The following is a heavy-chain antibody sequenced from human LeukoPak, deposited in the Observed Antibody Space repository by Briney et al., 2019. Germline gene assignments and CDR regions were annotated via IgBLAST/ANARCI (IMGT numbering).Heavy chain of an antibody. CDR1: GFPFNSYW. V-gene: IGHV3-7*01. J-gene: IGHJ3*02. CDR2: IKEDGSEK. CDR3: APEVWELQGASDI. Sequence: GGSLRLSCAASGFPFNSYWMSWVRKAPGRGLEWVANIKEDGSEKFYVDSVKGRFTISRDNAKNSLFLQMTSLRAEDTALNYCAPEVWELQGASDIWGQETMVTVSS. D-gene: IGHD1-26*01.